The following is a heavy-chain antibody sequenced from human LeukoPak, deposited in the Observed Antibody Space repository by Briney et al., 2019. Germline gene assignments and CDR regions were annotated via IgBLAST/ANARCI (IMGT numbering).Heavy chain of an antibody. J-gene: IGHJ4*02. CDR2: LYRDGST. V-gene: IGHV3-53*01. CDR1: GFTVSNTY. CDR3: ARGVRAGVTAPKD. D-gene: IGHD2-21*02. Sequence: PGGSLRLSCAASGFTVSNTYMNWARQAPGRGLEWVSTLYRDGSTYYADSVKGRFTISRDNSKNTLYLQMNSLRAEDTAVYYCARGVRAGVTAPKDWGQGTLVTVSS.